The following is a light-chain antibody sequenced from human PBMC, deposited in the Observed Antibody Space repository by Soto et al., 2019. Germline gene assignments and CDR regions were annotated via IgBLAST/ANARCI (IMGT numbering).Light chain of an antibody. V-gene: IGKV3D-15*01. CDR1: QNVNID. CDR3: QQYNTWPST. Sequence: EIVLTQSPATLSVSPGESATLSCRASQNVNIDLVWYQQKPGQAPKVLMFSASARETGIPARFSGGGSETEFTLTISSLQPEDSAVYYCQQYNTWPSTFGPGTKVDIK. CDR2: SAS. J-gene: IGKJ3*01.